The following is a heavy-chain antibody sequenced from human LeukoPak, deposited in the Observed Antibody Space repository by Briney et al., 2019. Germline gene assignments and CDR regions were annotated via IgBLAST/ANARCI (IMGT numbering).Heavy chain of an antibody. CDR3: AKDYAYITMIVEECFQH. J-gene: IGHJ1*01. V-gene: IGHV3-30*02. CDR1: GFTFSSYG. D-gene: IGHD3-22*01. CDR2: IRYDGSNK. Sequence: PGGSLRLSCAASGFTFSSYGMHWVRQAPGKGLEWVAFIRYDGSNKYYADSVKGRFTISRDNSKNTLYLQMNSLRAEDTAVYYCAKDYAYITMIVEECFQHWGQGTLVTVSS.